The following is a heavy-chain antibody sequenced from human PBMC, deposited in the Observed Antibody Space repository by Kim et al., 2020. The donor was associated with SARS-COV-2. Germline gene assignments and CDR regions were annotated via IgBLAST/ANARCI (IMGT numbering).Heavy chain of an antibody. CDR3: AKGDGGGWYRCGR. CDR1: GFIFDENA. D-gene: IGHD6-19*01. J-gene: IGHJ1*01. CDR2: ISGDGTFT. V-gene: IGHV3-43*02. Sequence: GGSLRLSCEGTGFIFDENAMHWVRQVPGKGLEWVALISGDGTFTYYGDSVKGRFTISRDNSKNSVYLQMTGLTTEDSALYFCAKGDGGGWYRCGRWGQGTLVTVSS.